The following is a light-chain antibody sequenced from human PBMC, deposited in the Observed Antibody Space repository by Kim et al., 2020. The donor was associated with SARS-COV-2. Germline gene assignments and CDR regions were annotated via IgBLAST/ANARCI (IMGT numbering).Light chain of an antibody. V-gene: IGKV1-5*03. CDR3: QQYNSYSWT. J-gene: IGKJ1*01. Sequence: DIQMTQSSSTLSASVGDRVTITCRASQSISSWLAWYQQKPGKAPKLLIYKASSLESGVPSRFSGSGSGTEFTLTISSLQPDDFATYYCQQYNSYSWTFGQGTKVDI. CDR1: QSISSW. CDR2: KAS.